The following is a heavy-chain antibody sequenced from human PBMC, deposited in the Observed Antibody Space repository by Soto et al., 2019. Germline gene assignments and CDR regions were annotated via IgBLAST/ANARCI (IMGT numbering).Heavy chain of an antibody. CDR3: ARDLAFEFSSSS. CDR1: GFTFSSYS. J-gene: IGHJ5*02. V-gene: IGHV3-21*01. CDR2: ISSSSGSI. D-gene: IGHD6-6*01. Sequence: GGSLRLSCSASGFTFSSYSMNWVRQAPGKGLEWVSSISSSSGSIYYADSVKGRFTISRDNAKNSLFLQMNSLRAEDTAVYYCARDLAFEFSSSSWGQGTLVTVSS.